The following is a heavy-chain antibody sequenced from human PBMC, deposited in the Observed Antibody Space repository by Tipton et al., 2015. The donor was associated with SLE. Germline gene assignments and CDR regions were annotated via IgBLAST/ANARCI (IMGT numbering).Heavy chain of an antibody. J-gene: IGHJ3*02. CDR3: ARTLDALDI. CDR1: GASVSSFC. V-gene: IGHV4-4*07. Sequence: TLSLSCTVSGASVSSFCWNWIRQPAGKGLEWIGRAYTTGSPYYNPSLESRVAISMDTSKNQFSLKLTAVTAADTAVYYCARTLDALDIWGQGTMVTVSS. CDR2: AYTTGSP.